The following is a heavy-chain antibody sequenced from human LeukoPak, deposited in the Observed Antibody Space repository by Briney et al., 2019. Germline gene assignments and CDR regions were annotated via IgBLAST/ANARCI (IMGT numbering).Heavy chain of an antibody. CDR1: GGSIGSGRYY. Sequence: KPSETLSLTCSVSGGSIGSGRYYWAWIRQPPGKGLEWIGSIYNTWNTSYNPSLKSRVTMSVDTSKNQFSLRLSSVTAADTAVYYCARNITSVIPAGYFDYWGQGTLVTVSS. J-gene: IGHJ4*02. CDR3: ARNITSVIPAGYFDY. D-gene: IGHD2-2*01. V-gene: IGHV4-39*01. CDR2: IYNTWNT.